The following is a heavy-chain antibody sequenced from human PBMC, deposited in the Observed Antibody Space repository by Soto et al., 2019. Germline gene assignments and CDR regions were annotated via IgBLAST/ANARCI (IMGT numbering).Heavy chain of an antibody. D-gene: IGHD2-21*02. CDR3: AREGLRGLTGYYGMDV. Sequence: SVKVSCKAAGYTFTGYYMYWVRQAPEQGLEWMGWINPNSGGTNYAQKFQGRVTMTRDTSISTAYMELSRLRSDDTAVYYCAREGLRGLTGYYGMDVWGQGTTVTVSS. V-gene: IGHV1-2*02. CDR1: GYTFTGYY. J-gene: IGHJ6*02. CDR2: INPNSGGT.